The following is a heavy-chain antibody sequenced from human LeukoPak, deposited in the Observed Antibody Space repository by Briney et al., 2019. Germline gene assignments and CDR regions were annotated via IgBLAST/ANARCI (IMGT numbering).Heavy chain of an antibody. CDR1: GYTFTGYY. CDR2: INPNSGGT. J-gene: IGHJ4*02. Sequence: GASVEVSCKASGYTFTGYYMHWVRQAPGQGLEWMGWINPNSGGTNYAQKFQGRVTMTRDTSISTAYMELSRLRSDDTAVYYCARDLGDNWNYPPYFDYWGQGTLVTVSS. V-gene: IGHV1-2*02. D-gene: IGHD1-7*01. CDR3: ARDLGDNWNYPPYFDY.